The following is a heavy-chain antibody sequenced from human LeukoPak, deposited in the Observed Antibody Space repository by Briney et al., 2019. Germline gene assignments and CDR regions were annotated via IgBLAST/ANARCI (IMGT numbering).Heavy chain of an antibody. D-gene: IGHD5-12*01. CDR1: GGSISSGSHH. V-gene: IGHV4-39*01. Sequence: PSETLSLTCTVSGGSISSGSHHWGWFRQSPGKGLEWIGSIHYSRTTYHNPSLNSRVTISEVTSKNQFSLQLNSVTAADTAVYYCARHEGRGGATMGALDSWGKGPLVTVSS. CDR2: IHYSRTT. J-gene: IGHJ4*02. CDR3: ARHEGRGGATMGALDS.